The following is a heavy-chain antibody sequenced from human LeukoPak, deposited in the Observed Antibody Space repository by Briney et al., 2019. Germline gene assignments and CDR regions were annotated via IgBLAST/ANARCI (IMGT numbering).Heavy chain of an antibody. D-gene: IGHD6-13*01. CDR3: ARASGYSSSWYYSAGFDP. Sequence: PSETLSLTCTVSGYSISSGYYWGWIRQSPRKGLEWIGNIYHSGSTYYNPSLKSRVTISVDTSKNQFSLKLSSVTAADTAVYYCARASGYSSSWYYSAGFDPWGQGTLVTVSS. CDR2: IYHSGST. CDR1: GYSISSGYY. V-gene: IGHV4-38-2*02. J-gene: IGHJ5*02.